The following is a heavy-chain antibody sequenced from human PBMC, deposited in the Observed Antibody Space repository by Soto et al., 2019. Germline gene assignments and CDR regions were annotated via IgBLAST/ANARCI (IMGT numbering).Heavy chain of an antibody. CDR2: IWYDGSNE. D-gene: IGHD2-15*01. V-gene: IGHV3-33*01. CDR1: GFRFNTHA. Sequence: QVQLVESGGGVVQPGRSLRLSCAASGFRFNTHAMHWVRQAPGKGLEWVAVIWYDGSNEDYVNSVKGRFTISRDNSKNMLNLQMNSLRVEDTGVYYCARVAYCSGGACYPDAWGQGTLVIVSP. J-gene: IGHJ5*02. CDR3: ARVAYCSGGACYPDA.